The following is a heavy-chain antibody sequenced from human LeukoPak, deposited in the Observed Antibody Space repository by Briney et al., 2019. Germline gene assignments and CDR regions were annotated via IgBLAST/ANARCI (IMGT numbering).Heavy chain of an antibody. CDR3: ARGFTGELGGVDH. V-gene: IGHV1-2*02. CDR2: INPKSGDT. J-gene: IGHJ4*02. CDR1: GHVFTGYY. D-gene: IGHD1-26*01. Sequence: GASVKVSSKASGHVFTGYYFHWVRQAPGQGLEWMGWINPKSGDTNYAQKFQGRVTMTRDTSISTAYMELSRLRSDDTAVYYCARGFTGELGGVDHWGQGTLVTVSS.